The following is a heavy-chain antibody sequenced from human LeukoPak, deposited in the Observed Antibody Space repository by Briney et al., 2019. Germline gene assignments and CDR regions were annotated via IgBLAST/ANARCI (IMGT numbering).Heavy chain of an antibody. D-gene: IGHD6-6*01. V-gene: IGHV4-4*07. J-gene: IGHJ4*02. CDR3: ARDSNLEYSSSRGLGR. CDR2: NYASGST. CDR1: GGSISSY. Sequence: SETLSLTCSVSGGSISSYWSWIRQPAGKGLEWIGRNYASGSTYYNPSLKSRVTMSVDTSKSQFSLRLTTVTAADTAVYYCARDSNLEYSSSRGLGRWGQGTLVTVSS.